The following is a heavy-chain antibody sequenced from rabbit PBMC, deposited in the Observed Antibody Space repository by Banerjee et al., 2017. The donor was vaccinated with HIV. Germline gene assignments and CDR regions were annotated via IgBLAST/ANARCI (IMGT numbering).Heavy chain of an antibody. CDR2: IYAGISSSA. V-gene: IGHV1S40*01. CDR1: GFSFSSSYW. D-gene: IGHD2-1*01. CDR3: ARADYDGDGYTPGLTL. Sequence: QSLEESGGDLVKPGASLTLTCTASGFSFSSSYWICWVRPAPGKGLEWIAGIYAGISSSAYYASRAKGRFTITKTTATTVTLQMSSLTAADTANYFCARADYDGDGYTPGLTLWGPGTLVTVS. J-gene: IGHJ4*01.